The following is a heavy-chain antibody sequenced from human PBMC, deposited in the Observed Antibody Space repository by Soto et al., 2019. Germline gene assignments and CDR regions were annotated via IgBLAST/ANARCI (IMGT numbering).Heavy chain of an antibody. CDR3: ARGDYYAFDI. J-gene: IGHJ3*02. CDR1: GYTFTNYW. V-gene: IGHV5-51*01. Sequence: PGESLKISCKGSGYTFTNYWIVWVRQIPGKGLEWMGIIYPGDSDTRYSPSFQGQVTISADRSISTAYLQWSSLKASDTGMYYCARGDYYAFDIWGQGTMVTVSS. CDR2: IYPGDSDT. D-gene: IGHD4-17*01.